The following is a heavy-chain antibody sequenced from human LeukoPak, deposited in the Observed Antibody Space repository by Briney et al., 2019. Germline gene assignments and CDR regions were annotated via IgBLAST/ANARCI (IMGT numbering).Heavy chain of an antibody. V-gene: IGHV1-18*01. D-gene: IGHD2-2*02. CDR3: ARLPARDIVVVPAAIWADY. Sequence: ASVKVSCKASGYTFTSYGISWVRQAPGQGLEWMGWISTYNGNTNYAQKLQGRVTMTTDTSTSTAYMELRSLRSDDTAVYYCARLPARDIVVVPAAIWADYWGQGTLVTVSS. CDR1: GYTFTSYG. CDR2: ISTYNGNT. J-gene: IGHJ4*02.